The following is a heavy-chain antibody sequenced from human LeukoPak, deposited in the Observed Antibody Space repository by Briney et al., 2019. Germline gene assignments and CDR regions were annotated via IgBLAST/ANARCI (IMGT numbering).Heavy chain of an antibody. CDR1: GFTFSSYA. D-gene: IGHD5-12*01. CDR2: ISGSGGST. CDR3: AKARGYSGYDLNWFDP. V-gene: IGHV3-23*01. Sequence: PGGSLRLSCAASGFTFSSYAMSWVRQAPGKAPEWVSGISGSGGSTYSADSVKGRFTISRDNSKNTLYLQMNSLRAEDTAVYYCAKARGYSGYDLNWFDPWGQGTLVTVSS. J-gene: IGHJ5*02.